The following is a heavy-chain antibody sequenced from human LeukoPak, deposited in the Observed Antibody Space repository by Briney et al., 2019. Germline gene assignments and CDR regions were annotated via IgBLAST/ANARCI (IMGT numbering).Heavy chain of an antibody. CDR1: GYTLTELS. Sequence: GASVKVSCKVSGYTLTELSMHWVRQAPGKGLEWMGGFDPEDGETIYAQKFQGRVTMTEDTSTDTAYMELSSLRSEDTAVYYCATDLRYLHSYGSNGIDYWGQGTLVTVSS. V-gene: IGHV1-24*01. D-gene: IGHD5-18*01. CDR2: FDPEDGET. J-gene: IGHJ4*02. CDR3: ATDLRYLHSYGSNGIDY.